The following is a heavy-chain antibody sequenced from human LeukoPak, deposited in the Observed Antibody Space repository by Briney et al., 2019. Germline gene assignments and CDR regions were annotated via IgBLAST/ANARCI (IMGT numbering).Heavy chain of an antibody. D-gene: IGHD4/OR15-4a*01. CDR3: ARRAGAYSHPYDY. V-gene: IGHV3-9*01. CDR1: GFTFDDYA. CDR2: IYSGST. J-gene: IGHJ4*02. Sequence: PGRSLRLSCAASGFTFDDYAMHWVRQAPGKGLEWVSFIYSGSTHYSDSVKGRFTISRDNSKNTLYLQMNSLRAEDTAVYYCARRAGAYSHPYDYWGQGTLVTVSS.